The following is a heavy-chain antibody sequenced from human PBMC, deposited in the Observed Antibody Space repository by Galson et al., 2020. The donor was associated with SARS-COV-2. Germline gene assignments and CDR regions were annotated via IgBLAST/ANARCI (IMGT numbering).Heavy chain of an antibody. J-gene: IGHJ4*02. Sequence: GESLKISCAASGFTFSNYAMSWVRQAPGKGLEWVSAITENGGQTFYADFVKGRFTISRDNSENMLYVQMNSLRAEDTAVYYCAKEASGRHFNFDFWGQGALVTVSS. CDR2: ITENGGQT. CDR1: GFTFSNYA. V-gene: IGHV3-23*01. D-gene: IGHD1-26*01. CDR3: AKEASGRHFNFDF.